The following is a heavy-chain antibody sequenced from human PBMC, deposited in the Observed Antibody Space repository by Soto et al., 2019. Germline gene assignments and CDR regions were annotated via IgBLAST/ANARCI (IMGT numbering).Heavy chain of an antibody. CDR2: IFYSGST. J-gene: IGHJ4*02. CDR3: ARGGSGDIVVVAAIDY. Sequence: QVQLQESGPGLVKPSQTLSLTCSVSGGSISSGDYYWSWVRQHPGKGLAWIGYIFYSGSTYYNPSLQSRVTISVDTSKNQFSLKLSSVTAADTAVYYCARGGSGDIVVVAAIDYWGQGTLVTVSS. CDR1: GGSISSGDYY. V-gene: IGHV4-31*03. D-gene: IGHD2-15*01.